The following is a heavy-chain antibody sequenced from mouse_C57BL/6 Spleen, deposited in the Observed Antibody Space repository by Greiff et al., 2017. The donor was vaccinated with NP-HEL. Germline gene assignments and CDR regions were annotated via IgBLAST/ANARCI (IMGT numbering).Heavy chain of an antibody. Sequence: QVQLQQPGAELVKPGASVKLSCKASGYTFTSYWITWVKQRPGPGLEWIGDIYHGSGSTNYNEKFKSKATLTVDTSSSTAYMQLSSLTSEDSAVYYCARGVVTTDDMDYWGQGTSVTVSS. V-gene: IGHV1-55*01. CDR2: IYHGSGST. CDR3: ARGVVTTDDMDY. J-gene: IGHJ4*01. CDR1: GYTFTSYW. D-gene: IGHD2-2*01.